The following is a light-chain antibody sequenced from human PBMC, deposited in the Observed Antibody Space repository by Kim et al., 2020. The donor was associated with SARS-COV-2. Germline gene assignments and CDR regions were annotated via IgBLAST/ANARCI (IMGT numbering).Light chain of an antibody. Sequence: DIVMTQSPLSLPVTPGEPASISCRSSQSLLHSNGYNYLDWYLQKPGQSPQLLIYLGSNRASGVPDRFSGSGSGTDFKLKIRRAKAQDVGDCYDKKGLQKPYNFGRGAELEI. CDR3: KKGLQKPYN. CDR2: LGS. J-gene: IGKJ2*01. CDR1: QSLLHSNGYNY. V-gene: IGKV2-28*01.